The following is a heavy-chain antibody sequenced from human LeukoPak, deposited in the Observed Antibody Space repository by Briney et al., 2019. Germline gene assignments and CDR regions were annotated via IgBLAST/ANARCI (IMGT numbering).Heavy chain of an antibody. Sequence: SETLSPTCAGYGGSFSGYYWSWIRQPPGKGLEWIGEINHSGSTNYNPSLKSRVTISVDTSKNQFSLKLSSVTAADTAVYYCARVNRRGLWYPRYFDYWGQGTLVTVSS. CDR1: GGSFSGYY. J-gene: IGHJ4*02. CDR3: ARVNRRGLWYPRYFDY. V-gene: IGHV4-34*01. D-gene: IGHD5-18*01. CDR2: INHSGST.